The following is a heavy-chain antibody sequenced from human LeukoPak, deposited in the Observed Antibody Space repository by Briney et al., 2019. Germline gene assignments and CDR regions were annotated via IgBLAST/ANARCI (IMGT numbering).Heavy chain of an antibody. CDR1: GFTFDDYG. Sequence: GGSLGLSCAASGFTFDDYGMSWVRQAPGKGLEWVSGINWNGGSTGYADSVKGRFTISRDNAKNSLYLQMNSLRAEDTALYYCARFRGDDGYYYYYYMDVWGKGTTVTVSS. J-gene: IGHJ6*03. CDR3: ARFRGDDGYYYYYYMDV. CDR2: INWNGGST. D-gene: IGHD4-17*01. V-gene: IGHV3-20*04.